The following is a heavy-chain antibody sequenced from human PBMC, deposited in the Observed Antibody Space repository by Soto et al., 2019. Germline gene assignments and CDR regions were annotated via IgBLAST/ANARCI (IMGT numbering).Heavy chain of an antibody. CDR1: GGSISSYY. Sequence: SETLSLTCTVSGGSISSYYWSWIRQPPGKGLEWIGYIYYSGSTNYNPSLKSRVTISVDTSKNQFSLKLSSVTAADTAVYYCARGEMATIRGFDYWGQGTLVTVSS. CDR2: IYYSGST. D-gene: IGHD5-12*01. V-gene: IGHV4-59*01. J-gene: IGHJ4*02. CDR3: ARGEMATIRGFDY.